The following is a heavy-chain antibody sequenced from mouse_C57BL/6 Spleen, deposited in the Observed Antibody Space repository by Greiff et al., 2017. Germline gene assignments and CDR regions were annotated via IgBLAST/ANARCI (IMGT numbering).Heavy chain of an antibody. V-gene: IGHV5-9-1*02. D-gene: IGHD1-1*01. CDR3: TRGVVATDWYFDV. CDR2: ISSGGDYI. Sequence: EVMLVESGEGLVKPGGSLKLSCAASGFTFSSYAMSWVRQTPEKRLEWVANISSGGDYIYYADTVKGRCTISRDNARNTLYLQMSSLKSEDTAMYYCTRGVVATDWYFDVWGTGTTVTVSS. CDR1: GFTFSSYA. J-gene: IGHJ1*03.